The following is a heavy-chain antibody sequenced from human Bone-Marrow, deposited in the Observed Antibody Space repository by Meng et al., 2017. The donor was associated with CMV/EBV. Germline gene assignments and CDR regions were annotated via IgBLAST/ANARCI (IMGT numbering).Heavy chain of an antibody. V-gene: IGHV3-20*01. J-gene: IGHJ4*02. D-gene: IGHD2-2*01. Sequence: GGSLRLSCAASGFTFDDYGMSWVRQAPGKGLEWVSGINWNGGSTGYADSVKGRFTISRDNAKNSLYLQMNSLRAEDTALYHCARDAGYCSSTSCLQPFDYWGQGTLVTVSS. CDR3: ARDAGYCSSTSCLQPFDY. CDR1: GFTFDDYG. CDR2: INWNGGST.